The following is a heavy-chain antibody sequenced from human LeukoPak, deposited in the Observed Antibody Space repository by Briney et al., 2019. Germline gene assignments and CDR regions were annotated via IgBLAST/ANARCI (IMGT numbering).Heavy chain of an antibody. Sequence: GASVKVSCKASGYTFTDYYIHWVRQAPGQGLEWMGWINPNSGGTIYAQKFQGGVTMTGDTSISTAYMELSRLTSDDTAVYYCARWLRGYSDILRRAFDIWGQGTMVTVSS. CDR1: GYTFTDYY. CDR3: ARWLRGYSDILRRAFDI. D-gene: IGHD3-9*01. CDR2: INPNSGGT. J-gene: IGHJ3*02. V-gene: IGHV1-2*02.